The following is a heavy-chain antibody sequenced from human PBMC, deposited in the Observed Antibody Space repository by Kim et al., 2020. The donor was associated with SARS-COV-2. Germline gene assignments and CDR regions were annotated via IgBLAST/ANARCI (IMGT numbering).Heavy chain of an antibody. D-gene: IGHD3-10*01. CDR3: AKDVGFGDYFDY. V-gene: IGHV3-30*02. J-gene: IGHJ4*02. Sequence: YYADSVKGRFTISRDNSKSTLYLQMNSLRAEDTAVYYCAKDVGFGDYFDYWGQGTLVTVSS.